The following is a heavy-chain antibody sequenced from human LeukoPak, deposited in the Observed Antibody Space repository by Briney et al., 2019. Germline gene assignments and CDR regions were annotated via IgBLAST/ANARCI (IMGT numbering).Heavy chain of an antibody. CDR1: GGSISRGDYY. CDR2: IYYSGST. Sequence: PSETLALTWTVSGGSISRGDYYLSWIPQPPGNGLEWIGYIYYSGSTYYNPYLKSRVTISVDTSKNQFYLKLSSVTAADTAVYYCARVGPTVSYYYGSGSYLDYWGQGTLVTVSS. CDR3: ARVGPTVSYYYGSGSYLDY. D-gene: IGHD3-10*01. J-gene: IGHJ4*02. V-gene: IGHV4-30-4*01.